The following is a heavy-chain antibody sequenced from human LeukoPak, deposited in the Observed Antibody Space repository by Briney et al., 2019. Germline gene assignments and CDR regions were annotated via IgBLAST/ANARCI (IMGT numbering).Heavy chain of an antibody. J-gene: IGHJ4*02. CDR1: GFTFTSSA. Sequence: ASATVSCTASGFTFTSSAVQWVRQARGQRLEWIGWIVVGSGNTNYAQKFQERVTITRDMSTSTAYMELSSLRSEDTAVYYCAADSPYYYDSSGSYWGQGTLVTVSS. CDR2: IVVGSGNT. D-gene: IGHD3-22*01. V-gene: IGHV1-58*01. CDR3: AADSPYYYDSSGSY.